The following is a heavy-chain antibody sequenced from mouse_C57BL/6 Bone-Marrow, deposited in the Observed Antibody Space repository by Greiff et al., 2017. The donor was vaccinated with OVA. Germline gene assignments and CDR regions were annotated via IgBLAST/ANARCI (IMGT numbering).Heavy chain of an antibody. CDR1: GFTFSSYG. CDR2: ISSGGSYT. V-gene: IGHV5-6*01. D-gene: IGHD1-1*01. J-gene: IGHJ4*01. CDR3: TRLPLRDY. Sequence: EVQLVESGGDLVKPGGSLKLSCAASGFTFSSYGMSWVRQTQDKRLEWVATISSGGSYTYYPDSVKGRFTISRDNAKNTLYLQMSCLKSEDTAMYYCTRLPLRDYWGQGTSVTVSS.